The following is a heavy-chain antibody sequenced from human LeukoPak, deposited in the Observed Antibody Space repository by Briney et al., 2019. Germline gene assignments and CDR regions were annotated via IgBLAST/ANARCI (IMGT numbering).Heavy chain of an antibody. CDR2: IYHSGST. V-gene: IGHV4-38-2*02. CDR3: ARGGVIVGFDYFDY. J-gene: IGHJ4*02. CDR1: GYSTSSGYY. D-gene: IGHD3-16*02. Sequence: PSETLSLTCTVSGYSTSSGYYWGWIRQPPGKGLEWIGSIYHSGSTYYNPSLKSRVTISVDTSKNQFSLKLSSVTAADTAVYYCARGGVIVGFDYFDYWGQGTLVTVSS.